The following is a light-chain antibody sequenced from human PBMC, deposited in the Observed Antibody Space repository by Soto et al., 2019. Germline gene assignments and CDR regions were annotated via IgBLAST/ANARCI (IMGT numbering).Light chain of an antibody. Sequence: DIQMTQTPSTLSASVGDRVTINCRASQNVNDYLAWYQQKPGKSPKVLIYDASTLESGVPSRFRGSGSGTEFTLTISGLRADDFATYYCQQCSSHRTFGQGTKVEVK. J-gene: IGKJ1*01. CDR1: QNVNDY. V-gene: IGKV1-5*01. CDR3: QQCSSHRT. CDR2: DAS.